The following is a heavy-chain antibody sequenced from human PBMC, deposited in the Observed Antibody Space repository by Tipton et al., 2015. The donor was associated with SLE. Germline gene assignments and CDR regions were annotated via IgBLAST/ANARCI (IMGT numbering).Heavy chain of an antibody. Sequence: TLSLTCTVSGGSVYNHYWSWIRQPPGRGLEWIGYIYTSGTTNYNPSLKGRVTMSVDTSKNHFSLKVNSVTAADTAVYYCARTLLPASLGAFDIWGQGTVVTVSS. CDR1: GGSVYNHY. J-gene: IGHJ3*02. CDR3: ARTLLPASLGAFDI. CDR2: IYTSGTT. D-gene: IGHD2-2*01. V-gene: IGHV4-4*08.